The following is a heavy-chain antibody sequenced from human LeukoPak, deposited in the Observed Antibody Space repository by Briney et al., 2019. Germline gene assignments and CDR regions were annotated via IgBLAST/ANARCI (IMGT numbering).Heavy chain of an antibody. D-gene: IGHD5-24*01. CDR3: ARDQGGYIYKGIDY. Sequence: GASVKVSCKASGYTFTTYAMNWVRQAPGQGVEGMGWINANTGNTTYAQGFTGRFVFSLDTSVSTAYLQISSLKAEDTAVYYCARDQGGYIYKGIDYWGQGTLVTVSS. J-gene: IGHJ4*02. V-gene: IGHV7-4-1*02. CDR1: GYTFTTYA. CDR2: INANTGNT.